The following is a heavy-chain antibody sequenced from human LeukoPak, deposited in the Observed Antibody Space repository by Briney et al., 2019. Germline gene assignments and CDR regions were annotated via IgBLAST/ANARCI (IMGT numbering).Heavy chain of an antibody. Sequence: SETLSLTCAVYGGSFSGYYWSWIRQPPGKGLEWIGEINHSGSTNYNPSLKSRVTISVDTSKNQFSLKLSSVTAADTAVYYCARGVEPTGDAFDIWGQGTMVTVSS. V-gene: IGHV4-34*01. D-gene: IGHD1-1*01. CDR2: INHSGST. J-gene: IGHJ3*02. CDR3: ARGVEPTGDAFDI. CDR1: GGSFSGYY.